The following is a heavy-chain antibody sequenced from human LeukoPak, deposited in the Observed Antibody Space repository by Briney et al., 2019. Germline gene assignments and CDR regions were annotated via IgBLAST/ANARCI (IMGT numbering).Heavy chain of an antibody. CDR3: ARTNYYDSSGHQGPGTYYYGMDV. CDR2: IIPILNIE. CDR1: VCSFSSYA. V-gene: IGHV1-69*04. Sequence: GASVKVSCKASVCSFSSYAISWVRQAPGQGLEWMGRIIPILNIENHAQKFQGRVTITADKSTSTAYMELSSLRSEDTAVYYCARTNYYDSSGHQGPGTYYYGMDVWGQGTTVTVSS. D-gene: IGHD3-22*01. J-gene: IGHJ6*02.